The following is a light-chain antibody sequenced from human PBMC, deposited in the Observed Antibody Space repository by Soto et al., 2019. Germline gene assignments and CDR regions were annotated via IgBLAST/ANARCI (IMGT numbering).Light chain of an antibody. CDR3: QQYNNWPQT. CDR1: QSVSSW. V-gene: IGKV1-5*03. Sequence: DIQMTQSPSTLSASVGDRVTITCRANQSVSSWLAWYQQKPGKAPRLLIYKASTLKSGVPARFSGSGSGTEFTLTISSLQSEDFAVYYCQQYNNWPQTFGQGTKVDIK. J-gene: IGKJ1*01. CDR2: KAS.